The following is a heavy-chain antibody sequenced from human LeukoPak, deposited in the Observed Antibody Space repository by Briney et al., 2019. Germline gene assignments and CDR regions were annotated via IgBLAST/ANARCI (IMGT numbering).Heavy chain of an antibody. J-gene: IGHJ4*02. CDR1: GYTFTGYY. Sequence: ASVKVSCQASGYTFTGYYMHWVRQAPGQGLEYMGWIHPNSGDTKYVQKFQGRVTMTRDTSVSTAYMDLTRLTSDDTALYYCARLRGAYDPFDYWGQGTQVTVSS. CDR2: IHPNSGDT. D-gene: IGHD5-12*01. V-gene: IGHV1-2*02. CDR3: ARLRGAYDPFDY.